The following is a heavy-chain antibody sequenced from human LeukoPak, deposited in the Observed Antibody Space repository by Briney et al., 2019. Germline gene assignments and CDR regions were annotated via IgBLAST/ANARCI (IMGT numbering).Heavy chain of an antibody. Sequence: GGSLRLSCAASGLTSSSYWMSCARQAPGRGLEWVANIKQDGREKFYVHSVKGRLTISRNNAKNSLYLQVNSLRAEDTAVYYCARGQKKIQLWPASFYYYYMDVWGKGTTVTVSS. D-gene: IGHD5-18*01. CDR1: GLTSSSYW. V-gene: IGHV3-7*04. CDR2: IKQDGREK. CDR3: ARGQKKIQLWPASFYYYYMDV. J-gene: IGHJ6*03.